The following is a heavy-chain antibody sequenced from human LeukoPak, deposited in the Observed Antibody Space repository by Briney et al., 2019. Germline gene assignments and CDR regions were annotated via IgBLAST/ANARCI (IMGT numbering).Heavy chain of an antibody. Sequence: PGGSLRLSCAATGFTFSIYAMHWVRQAPGKGLGYVSDISSNGGSTYYANSVKGRFTISRDNSKNTLYLQMGSLRTEDMAVYYCARDLVAGNYYYYGMDVWGQGTTVTVSS. V-gene: IGHV3-64*01. CDR1: GFTFSIYA. D-gene: IGHD6-19*01. CDR2: ISSNGGST. CDR3: ARDLVAGNYYYYGMDV. J-gene: IGHJ6*02.